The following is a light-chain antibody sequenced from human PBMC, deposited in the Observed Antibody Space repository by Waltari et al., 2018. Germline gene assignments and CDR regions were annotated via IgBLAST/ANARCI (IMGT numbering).Light chain of an antibody. J-gene: IGKJ4*01. Sequence: ELVLTQSPATLSLPPGERAALSCRARQNVGSQLAWYQQRPGQAPRLIIDDVSNRATGIPARFSGSGSGTDFTLTISSLEPEDFAVYYCQQRDSWPLTFGGGTKVEIK. CDR1: QNVGSQ. V-gene: IGKV3-11*01. CDR2: DVS. CDR3: QQRDSWPLT.